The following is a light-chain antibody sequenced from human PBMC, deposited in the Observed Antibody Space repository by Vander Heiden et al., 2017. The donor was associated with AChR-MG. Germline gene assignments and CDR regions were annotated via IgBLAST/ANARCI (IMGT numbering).Light chain of an antibody. V-gene: IGKV3-20*01. Sequence: ETVFTQSPGTLSLSPGERASLSCRASQSVRSGHLAWYQQKPCLAPRLLIYGASSRATRIPDTFSGSGSGTEFTLTISRLEPEDFAVYYCQQYCSSPYTFGQRTKLEIK. CDR2: GAS. CDR1: QSVRSGH. CDR3: QQYCSSPYT. J-gene: IGKJ2*01.